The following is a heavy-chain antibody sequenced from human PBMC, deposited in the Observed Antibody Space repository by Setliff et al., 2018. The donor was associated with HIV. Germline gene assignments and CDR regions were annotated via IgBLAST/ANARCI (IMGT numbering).Heavy chain of an antibody. CDR1: GYTFTTYG. Sequence: GASVKVSCKASGYTFTTYGLTWVRQAPGQGLEWMGWISAHSRNTKYAQNLQGRVTMTTDTSTSTAYMELRSLRADDTAVYYCARDEAVDYWGQGTLVTSPQ. D-gene: IGHD6-13*01. CDR2: ISAHSRNT. CDR3: ARDEAVDY. J-gene: IGHJ4*02. V-gene: IGHV1-18*01.